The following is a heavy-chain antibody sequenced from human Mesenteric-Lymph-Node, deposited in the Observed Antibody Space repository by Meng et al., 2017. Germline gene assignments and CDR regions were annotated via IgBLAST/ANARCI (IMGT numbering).Heavy chain of an antibody. CDR1: GTRIQSSCAP. Sequence: HHPRSDVLQPSLTPPLTCARPGTRIQSSCAPWNWIRQSPSSGFEWLGRTYYRSKYYNDYALSVKSRITINPDTSKNQFSLQLNSVTPEDTAIYYCARDWGDVRGGFDFWGQGTLVTVSS. J-gene: IGHJ4*02. CDR2: TYYRSKYYN. V-gene: IGHV6-1*01. CDR3: ARDWGDVRGGFDF. D-gene: IGHD3-10*02.